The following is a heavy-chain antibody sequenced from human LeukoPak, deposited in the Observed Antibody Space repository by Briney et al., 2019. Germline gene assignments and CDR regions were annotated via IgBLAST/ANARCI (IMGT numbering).Heavy chain of an antibody. V-gene: IGHV3-30*04. J-gene: IGHJ4*02. CDR1: GFTFSSYA. Sequence: PGRSLRLSCAASGFTFSSYAMHWVRQAPGKGLEWVAVISYDGSNKYYADSVKGRFTISRGNSKNTLYLQMNSLRAEDTAVYYCARDEAYCGGDCYSFFDYWGQGTLVTVSS. D-gene: IGHD2-21*02. CDR3: ARDEAYCGGDCYSFFDY. CDR2: ISYDGSNK.